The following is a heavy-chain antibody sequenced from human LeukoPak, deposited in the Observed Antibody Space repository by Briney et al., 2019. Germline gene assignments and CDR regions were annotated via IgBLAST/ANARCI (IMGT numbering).Heavy chain of an antibody. CDR2: IKQDGSEK. V-gene: IGHV3-7*01. D-gene: IGHD3-22*01. J-gene: IGHJ4*02. CDR3: ARVRAYYDTIEGYYFDY. Sequence: GGSLRLSCAASGFTFSDYYMNWIRQAPGKGLEWVANIKQDGSEKYYVDSVKGRFTISRDNAKNSLYLQMNSLRAEDTAVYYCARVRAYYDTIEGYYFDYWGQGTLVTVSS. CDR1: GFTFSDYY.